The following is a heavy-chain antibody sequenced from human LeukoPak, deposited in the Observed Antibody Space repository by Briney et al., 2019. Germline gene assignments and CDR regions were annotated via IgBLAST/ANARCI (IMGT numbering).Heavy chain of an antibody. CDR1: GFTFSIYW. D-gene: IGHD2-8*01. CDR3: AKGSALYSGGGYFDY. J-gene: IGHJ4*02. V-gene: IGHV3-7*01. CDR2: INQDGTVL. Sequence: PGGSLRLSCAASGFTFSIYWMTWVRQAPGKGLEWVANINQDGTVLYYGDSVKGQFTVSRDNSKNTLYLQMNSLRAEDTAVYYCAKGSALYSGGGYFDYWGQGTLVTVSS.